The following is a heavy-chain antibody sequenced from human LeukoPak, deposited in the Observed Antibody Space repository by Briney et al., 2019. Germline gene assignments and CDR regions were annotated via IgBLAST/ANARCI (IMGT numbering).Heavy chain of an antibody. D-gene: IGHD1-1*01. CDR2: INPNSGGT. Sequence: ASVKVSCKASGYTFTGYYMHWVRQAPGQGLEWMGWINPNSGGTNYAQKFQGRVTMTSDTSITTAYMELSRLKFDDTAMYYCAREGDLGLNDWGQGTLVTVSS. V-gene: IGHV1-2*02. J-gene: IGHJ4*02. CDR1: GYTFTGYY. CDR3: AREGDLGLND.